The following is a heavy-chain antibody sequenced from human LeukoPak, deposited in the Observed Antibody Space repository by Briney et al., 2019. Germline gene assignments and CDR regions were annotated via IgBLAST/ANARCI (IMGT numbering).Heavy chain of an antibody. V-gene: IGHV4-61*02. D-gene: IGHD3-9*01. J-gene: IGHJ4*02. Sequence: SETLSLTCAVSGGSISSSSYYWSWIRQPAGKGLEWIGRIYTSGSTNYNPSLKSRVTMSVDTSKNQFSLKLSSVTAADTAVYYCARDHGGMRYFDWLPYYFDYWGQGTLVTVSS. CDR2: IYTSGST. CDR3: ARDHGGMRYFDWLPYYFDY. CDR1: GGSISSSSYY.